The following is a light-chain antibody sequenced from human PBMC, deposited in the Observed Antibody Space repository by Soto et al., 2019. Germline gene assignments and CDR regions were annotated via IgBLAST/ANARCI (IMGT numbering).Light chain of an antibody. V-gene: IGKV3-20*01. J-gene: IGKJ3*01. Sequence: EIVVTQSPGTLSLSPGERATLSCRASQSVSSSYLAWYQQKPGQAPRLLIYGASSRATGIPDRFSGSGSGQDFTLTISRLEPEDFAVYYRQQYGNSPFTFGPGTKVDIK. CDR1: QSVSSSY. CDR3: QQYGNSPFT. CDR2: GAS.